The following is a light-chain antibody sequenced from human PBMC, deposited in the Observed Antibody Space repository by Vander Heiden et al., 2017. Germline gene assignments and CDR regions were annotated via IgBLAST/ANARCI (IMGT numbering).Light chain of an antibody. CDR3: QQYNNWPSYT. Sequence: EIVMTQSPATLSVSPGERATLSCRASQSVSSNLAWYQQKPGQAPRLLIYGASTRATGIPARFSGSGSGTEFTLTISSLQFEDFAVYYCQQYNNWPSYTVGQGTKLEIK. CDR1: QSVSSN. J-gene: IGKJ2*01. CDR2: GAS. V-gene: IGKV3-15*01.